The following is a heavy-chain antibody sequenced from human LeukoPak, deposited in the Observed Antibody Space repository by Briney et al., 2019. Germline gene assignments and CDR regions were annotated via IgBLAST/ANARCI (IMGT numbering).Heavy chain of an antibody. V-gene: IGHV1-24*01. CDR1: GYTLTELT. J-gene: IGHJ4*02. CDR2: FDPEDGET. D-gene: IGHD2-8*01. CDR3: ATGGVVLMVYATYYFDY. Sequence: ASVKVSCKVSGYTLTELTMHWVRQAPGKGLEWMGGFDPEDGETIYAQKFQGRVTMTEVTSTDTAYMELSSLRSEDTAVYYCATGGVVLMVYATYYFDYWGQGTLVTVSS.